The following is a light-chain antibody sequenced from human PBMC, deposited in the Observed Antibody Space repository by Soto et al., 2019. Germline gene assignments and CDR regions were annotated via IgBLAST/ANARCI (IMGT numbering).Light chain of an antibody. V-gene: IGKV1-5*01. CDR3: QQYSNFPRT. J-gene: IGKJ4*02. CDR1: QNISSW. Sequence: DIQMTQSPSTLSASVGDRVTITCRASQNISSWLTWYQQKPGEAPKVLIYKASSLGSGVPSRFSGSGSGTKFTLTISSLQPDDFATYYCQQYSNFPRTFGRGTKVDIK. CDR2: KAS.